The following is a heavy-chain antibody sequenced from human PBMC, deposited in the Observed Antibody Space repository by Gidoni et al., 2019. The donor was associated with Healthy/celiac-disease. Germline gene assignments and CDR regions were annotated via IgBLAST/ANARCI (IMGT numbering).Heavy chain of an antibody. D-gene: IGHD2-2*01. CDR1: GGSISSGGYS. V-gene: IGHV4-31*03. J-gene: IGHJ3*02. Sequence: QVQLQESGPGLVTPSQTLSLPCPVSGGSISSGGYSWSWIRQHPGKGLEWLGYIYYSGSNYYNPSRKSRVTISVDTSKNQFSLKLSSVTAADTAVYYCARDHRDIVVVPAAPDAFDIWGQGTMVTVSA. CDR2: IYYSGSN. CDR3: ARDHRDIVVVPAAPDAFDI.